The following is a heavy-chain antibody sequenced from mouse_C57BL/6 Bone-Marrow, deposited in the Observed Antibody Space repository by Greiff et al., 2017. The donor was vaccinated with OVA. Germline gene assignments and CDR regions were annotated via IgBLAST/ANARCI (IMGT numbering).Heavy chain of an antibody. CDR3: AREDYGSSYLAWFAY. Sequence: QVQLQQPGAELVKPGASVKLSCKASGYTFTSYWMQRVKQRPGQGLEWIGEIDPSDSYTNYNQKFKGKATLTVDTSSSTAYMQLSSLTSEDSAVYYCAREDYGSSYLAWFAYWGQGTLVTVSA. J-gene: IGHJ3*01. V-gene: IGHV1-50*01. CDR1: GYTFTSYW. CDR2: IDPSDSYT. D-gene: IGHD1-1*01.